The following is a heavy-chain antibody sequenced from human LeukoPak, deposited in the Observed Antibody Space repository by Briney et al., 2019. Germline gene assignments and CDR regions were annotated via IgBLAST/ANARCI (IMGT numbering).Heavy chain of an antibody. J-gene: IGHJ6*03. CDR1: GYTFTSYG. D-gene: IGHD2/OR15-2a*01. CDR2: ISTYNGNT. CDR3: ARDTEYDYHYYYYYMDV. V-gene: IGHV1-18*01. Sequence: GASVKVSCKSSGYTFTSYGISWVRQAPGQGLEWMGWISTYNGNTNYAQKLQGRVTMTTDTSTSTAYMELRSLRSEDTAVYYCARDTEYDYHYYYYYMDVWGKGTTVTVSS.